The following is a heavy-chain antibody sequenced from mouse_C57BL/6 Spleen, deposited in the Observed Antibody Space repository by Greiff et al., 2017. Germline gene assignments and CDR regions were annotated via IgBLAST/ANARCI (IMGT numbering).Heavy chain of an antibody. D-gene: IGHD1-1*01. CDR1: GFSLTSYA. J-gene: IGHJ1*03. CDR3: ARNYYAISYRDIDV. Sequence: VQRVESGPGLVAPSQSLSITCTVSGFSLTSYAISWVRQPPGKGLEWLGVIWTGGGTNYNSTLKSRLSISKDNSKSQVFLKMNSLQTDDTARYYCARNYYAISYRDIDVWGTGTTVTVSS. CDR2: IWTGGGT. V-gene: IGHV2-9-1*01.